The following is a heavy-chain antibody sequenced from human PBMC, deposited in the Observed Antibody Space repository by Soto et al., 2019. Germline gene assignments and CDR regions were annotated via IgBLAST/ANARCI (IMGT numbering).Heavy chain of an antibody. Sequence: PGESQKISCAASGFTFSNFAIHWVRQAPGKGLEWVSAISGSGGSTYYADSVKGRFTISRDNSKSTLYLQMNSLRAEDTALYYCAKGRSYYYYYGVDVWGQGTTVTVSS. V-gene: IGHV3-23*01. CDR3: AKGRSYYYYYGVDV. CDR1: GFTFSNFA. CDR2: ISGSGGST. J-gene: IGHJ6*02.